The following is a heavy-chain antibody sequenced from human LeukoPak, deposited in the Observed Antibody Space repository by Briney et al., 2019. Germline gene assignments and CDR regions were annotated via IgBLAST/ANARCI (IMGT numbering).Heavy chain of an antibody. J-gene: IGHJ4*02. CDR1: GFTFSSYS. CDR3: ASATDSSGWELHFDY. Sequence: GGSLRLSCAASGFTFSSYSMNWVRQAPGKGLEWVSSISSSSSYIYYADSVKGRFTISRDNAKNSLYLQMNSLRAEDTAVYYCASATDSSGWELHFDYWGQGTLVTVSS. CDR2: ISSSSSYI. D-gene: IGHD6-19*01. V-gene: IGHV3-21*01.